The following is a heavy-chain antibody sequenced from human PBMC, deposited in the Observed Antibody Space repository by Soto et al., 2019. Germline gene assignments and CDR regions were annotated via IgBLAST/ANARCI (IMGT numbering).Heavy chain of an antibody. CDR3: ASLIGITGTAQTKTLIDY. CDR2: ISSSSSYI. CDR1: GFTFSSYS. V-gene: IGHV3-21*01. J-gene: IGHJ4*02. Sequence: EVQLVESGGGLVKPGGSLRLSCAASGFTFSSYSMNWVRQAPGKGLEWVSSISSSSSYIYYADSVKGRFTISRDNAKNSLYLQMNSLRAEDTAVYYCASLIGITGTAQTKTLIDYWGQGTLVTXSS. D-gene: IGHD1-7*01.